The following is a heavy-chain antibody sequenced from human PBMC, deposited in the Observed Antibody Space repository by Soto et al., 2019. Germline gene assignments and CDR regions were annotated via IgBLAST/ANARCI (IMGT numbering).Heavy chain of an antibody. CDR2: IIPIFGST. V-gene: IGHV1-69*01. J-gene: IGHJ6*02. D-gene: IGHD2-2*01. CDR1: GGTFSNYA. Sequence: QVQLEQSGAEVRKPGSSVKVSCKTSGGTFSNYAMSWVRQAPGQGLEWLGGIIPIFGSTDYAQKLRGRVTIAADESTSTADRERSGLTSADTAVYYCARGLLPPAMSIYYYALDVWGQGTTVTVSS. CDR3: ARGLLPPAMSIYYYALDV.